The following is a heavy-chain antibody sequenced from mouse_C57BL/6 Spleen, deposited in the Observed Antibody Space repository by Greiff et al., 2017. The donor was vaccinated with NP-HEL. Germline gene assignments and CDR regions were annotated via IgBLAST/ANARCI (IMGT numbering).Heavy chain of an antibody. J-gene: IGHJ4*01. CDR3: ASPYYSNYDYYAMDY. Sequence: QVQLKESGAELAKPGASVKLSCKASGYTFTSYWMHWVKQRPGQGLEWIGYINPSSGYTKYNQKFKDKATLTADKSSSTAYMQLSSLTYEDSAVYYCASPYYSNYDYYAMDYWGQGTSVTVSS. V-gene: IGHV1-7*01. CDR1: GYTFTSYW. CDR2: INPSSGYT. D-gene: IGHD2-5*01.